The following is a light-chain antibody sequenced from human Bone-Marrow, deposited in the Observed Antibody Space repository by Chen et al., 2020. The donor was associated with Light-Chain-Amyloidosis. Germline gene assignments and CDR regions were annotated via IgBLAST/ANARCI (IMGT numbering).Light chain of an antibody. Sequence: SYEPTHPPSASVSPGQTASITCSGDDLPTKYAYWFQQKPGQAPVLVIHRDTERPSGISERFSGSSSGTTATLTISGVQAEDEADYHCQSADSSGTYEVIFGGGTKLTVL. CDR2: RDT. V-gene: IGLV3-25*03. CDR1: DLPTKY. CDR3: QSADSSGTYEVI. J-gene: IGLJ2*01.